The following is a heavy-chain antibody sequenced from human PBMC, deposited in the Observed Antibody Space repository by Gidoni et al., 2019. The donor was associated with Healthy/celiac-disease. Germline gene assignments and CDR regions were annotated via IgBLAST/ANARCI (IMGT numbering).Heavy chain of an antibody. J-gene: IGHJ4*02. CDR1: GGSISSGSYY. CDR3: ARGPDIGLSEPQYYFDY. D-gene: IGHD5-12*01. Sequence: QVQLQESGPGLVKPSQTLSLTCTVSGGSISSGSYYWSWIRQPAGKGLEWIGRIYTSGSTNYNPSLKSRVTISVDTSKNQFSLKLSSVTAADTAVYYCARGPDIGLSEPQYYFDYWGQGTLVTVSS. CDR2: IYTSGST. V-gene: IGHV4-61*02.